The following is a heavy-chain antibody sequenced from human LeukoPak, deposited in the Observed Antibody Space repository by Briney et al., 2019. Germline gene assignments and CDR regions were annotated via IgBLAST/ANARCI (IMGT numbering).Heavy chain of an antibody. CDR1: GGPFSHYY. D-gene: IGHD1-14*01. J-gene: IGHJ6*02. V-gene: IGHV4-34*01. Sequence: SETLSLTCAVYGGPFSHYYWTWVRQPPGKGLEWIGEINESGSTNYDPSLKSRVTISVDTSKNHFSLNLTSVTAADTAVYYCASRNGRYLYYFGMDVWGQGTTVTVSS. CDR3: ASRNGRYLYYFGMDV. CDR2: INESGST.